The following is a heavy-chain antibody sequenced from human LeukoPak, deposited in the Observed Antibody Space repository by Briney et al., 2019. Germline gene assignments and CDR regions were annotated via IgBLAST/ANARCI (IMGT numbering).Heavy chain of an antibody. Sequence: PGGSLRLSCSASGFTFSRYAMHWVRQAPGKGLEYVSAISSNGGSTYYADSVKGRFTISRDNSKNTLYLQMSSLRAEDTAVYYCVKGDIAADGTQGFDYWGQGTLVTVSS. CDR3: VKGDIAADGTQGFDY. CDR2: ISSNGGST. J-gene: IGHJ4*02. D-gene: IGHD6-13*01. V-gene: IGHV3-64D*06. CDR1: GFTFSRYA.